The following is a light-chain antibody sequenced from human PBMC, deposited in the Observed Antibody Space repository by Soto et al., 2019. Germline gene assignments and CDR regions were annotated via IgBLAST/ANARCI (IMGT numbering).Light chain of an antibody. Sequence: DSQMSQSPSSLSASVGDRVTITCLASQTISSWLAWYQQKPGKAPKLLIYKASTLKSGVPSRFSGSGSGTEFTLTISSLQPDDFATYYCQHYNSYSEAFGQGTRLEIK. J-gene: IGKJ5*01. V-gene: IGKV1-5*03. CDR2: KAS. CDR1: QTISSW. CDR3: QHYNSYSEA.